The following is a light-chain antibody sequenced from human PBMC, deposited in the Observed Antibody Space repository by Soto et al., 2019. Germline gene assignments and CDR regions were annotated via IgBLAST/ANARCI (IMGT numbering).Light chain of an antibody. CDR1: GSDVGGYKY. Sequence: QSVLTQPASVSGSPGQSITISCTGTGSDVGGYKYVSWYQQHPGKAPNLMIYEVSNRPSGVSNRFSGSKSGNTASLTISWLQAEDEADYYCSSYTSISTLVFGGGTKLTVL. V-gene: IGLV2-14*01. CDR2: EVS. J-gene: IGLJ2*01. CDR3: SSYTSISTLV.